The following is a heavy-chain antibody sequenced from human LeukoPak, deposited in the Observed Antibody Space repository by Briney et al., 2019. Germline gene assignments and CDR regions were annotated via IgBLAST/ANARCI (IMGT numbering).Heavy chain of an antibody. CDR1: GFTFSSYE. CDR2: ISSSGSTI. J-gene: IGHJ4*02. CDR3: ARDYDYGDYVGFDY. D-gene: IGHD4-17*01. Sequence: PGGSLRLSCAASGFTFSSYEMNWVRQAPGKGLEWVSYISSSGSTIYYADSVKGRFTISRDNAKNSLYLQVNSLRAEDTAVYYCARDYDYGDYVGFDYWGQGTLVTVSS. V-gene: IGHV3-48*03.